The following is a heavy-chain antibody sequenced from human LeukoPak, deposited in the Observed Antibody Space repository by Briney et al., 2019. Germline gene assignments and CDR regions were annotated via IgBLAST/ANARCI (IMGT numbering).Heavy chain of an antibody. D-gene: IGHD2-2*01. Sequence: SETLSLTCAVYGGSFSGYYWSWIRQPPGKGLEWIGEINHSGSTNYNPSLKSRVTISVDTSKNQFSLKLSSATAADTAVYYCARDVREDCSSTSCYHRYYFDYWGQGTLVTVSS. CDR1: GGSFSGYY. V-gene: IGHV4-34*01. J-gene: IGHJ4*02. CDR2: INHSGST. CDR3: ARDVREDCSSTSCYHRYYFDY.